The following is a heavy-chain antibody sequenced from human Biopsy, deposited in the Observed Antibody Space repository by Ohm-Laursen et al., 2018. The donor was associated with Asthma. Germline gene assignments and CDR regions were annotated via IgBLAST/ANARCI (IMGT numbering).Heavy chain of an antibody. CDR1: GGSISSGGYS. D-gene: IGHD4-17*01. CDR2: IYHSGST. V-gene: IGHV4-30-2*01. Sequence: SDTLSLTCAVSGGSISSGGYSWSWIRQPPGKGLEWIGYIYHSGSTYYNPSLKSRVTISVDRSKNQFSLKLSSVTAADTAVYFCARVRRYGDIFFGMDVWGQGTTVTVSS. CDR3: ARVRRYGDIFFGMDV. J-gene: IGHJ6*01.